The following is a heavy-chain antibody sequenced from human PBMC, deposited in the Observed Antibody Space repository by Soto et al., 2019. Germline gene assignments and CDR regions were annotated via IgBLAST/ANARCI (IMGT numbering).Heavy chain of an antibody. J-gene: IGHJ4*02. Sequence: SETLSLTCPVSGGSISSGDYYWSWIRQPPGKGLEWIGYIYYSGSTYYNPSLKSRVTISVDTSKNQFSLKLSSVTAADTAVYYCARAPGGLHSYYFDYWGQGTLVTVSS. D-gene: IGHD3-10*01. CDR1: GGSISSGDYY. V-gene: IGHV4-30-4*01. CDR3: ARAPGGLHSYYFDY. CDR2: IYYSGST.